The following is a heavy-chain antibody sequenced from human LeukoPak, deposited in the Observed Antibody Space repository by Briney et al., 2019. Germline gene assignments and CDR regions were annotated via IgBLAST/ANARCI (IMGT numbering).Heavy chain of an antibody. D-gene: IGHD1-26*01. CDR1: GFTFSSYW. CDR3: AKAAPLFFRVGARYFEY. J-gene: IGHJ4*02. Sequence: GGSLRLSCAASGFTFSSYWMHWVRQAPGKGLVWLSRINSDGISTSYADSVKGRFTISRDNAKNTLYLQMNSLRAEEQAVYYRAKAAPLFFRVGARYFEYWGQGPLVRVSS. V-gene: IGHV3-74*01. CDR2: INSDGIST.